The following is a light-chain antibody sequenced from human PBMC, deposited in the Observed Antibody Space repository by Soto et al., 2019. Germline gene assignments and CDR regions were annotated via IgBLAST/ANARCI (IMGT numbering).Light chain of an antibody. CDR1: QGISNW. CDR2: TGS. V-gene: IGKV1-12*01. CDR3: QQANRFPLT. Sequence: DLQMTQSPSSASASVGDRVSITCRASQGISNWLAWYQQKPGRAPKLLIYTGSSLQSGVPSRFSGTGSGTDFTLTISSLQPEDVATYYCQQANRFPLTFGGGTKVEIK. J-gene: IGKJ4*02.